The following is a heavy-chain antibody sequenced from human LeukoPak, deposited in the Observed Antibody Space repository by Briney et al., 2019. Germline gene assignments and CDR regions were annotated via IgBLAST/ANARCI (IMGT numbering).Heavy chain of an antibody. CDR1: GFTFSNYS. J-gene: IGHJ4*02. Sequence: GGSLRLSCAASGFTFSNYSMNWVRQAPGKGLEWVSGISGSGGSTDYADSVKGRFTISRDNSKNTLYLQMNSLRAEDTAVYYCARVNSRSYYFDYWGQGTLVTVSS. CDR3: ARVNSRSYYFDY. D-gene: IGHD4-23*01. CDR2: ISGSGGST. V-gene: IGHV3-23*01.